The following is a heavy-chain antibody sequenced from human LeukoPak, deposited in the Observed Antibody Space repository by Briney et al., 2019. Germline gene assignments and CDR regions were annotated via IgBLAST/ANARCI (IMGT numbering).Heavy chain of an antibody. Sequence: SQTLSLTCTVSGGSISSGSYYWSWIRQPAGKGLEWIGRIYTSGSTNYNPSLKSRVTISVDTSKNQFSLKLSSVTAADTAVYYCARNRYGVYADYWGQGTLVTVSS. D-gene: IGHD4-17*01. CDR1: GGSISSGSYY. CDR3: ARNRYGVYADY. CDR2: IYTSGST. V-gene: IGHV4-61*02. J-gene: IGHJ4*02.